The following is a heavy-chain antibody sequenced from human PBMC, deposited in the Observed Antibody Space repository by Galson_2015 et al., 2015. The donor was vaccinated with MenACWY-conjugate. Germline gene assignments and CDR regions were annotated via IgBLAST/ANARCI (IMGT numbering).Heavy chain of an antibody. J-gene: IGHJ6*03. CDR3: ARVGTWIHQYFYYIDV. CDR1: GFTFTGYE. CDR2: ISESSSPI. V-gene: IGHV3-48*03. Sequence: SLRLSCAASGFTFTGYEFNWVHQAPGKGLEWLSYISESSSPIYYADSVKGRFTISKDNIKKSLFQEMNSLRAGDTGVYYCARVGTWIHQYFYYIDVWGKGTTVTVSS. D-gene: IGHD5-18*01.